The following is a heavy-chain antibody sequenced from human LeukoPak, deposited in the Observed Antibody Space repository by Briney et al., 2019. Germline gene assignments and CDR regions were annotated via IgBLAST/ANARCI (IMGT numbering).Heavy chain of an antibody. CDR2: INSDGSST. V-gene: IGHV3-74*01. CDR1: GFTFSSNW. Sequence: AGGSLRLSCAASGFTFSSNWMHWVRQAPGKGLVWVSRINSDGSSTSYADSVKGRFTISRDNAKNTLYLQMNSLRAEDTAVYYCARASPVALDAFDIWGQGTMVTVSS. D-gene: IGHD6-19*01. CDR3: ARASPVALDAFDI. J-gene: IGHJ3*02.